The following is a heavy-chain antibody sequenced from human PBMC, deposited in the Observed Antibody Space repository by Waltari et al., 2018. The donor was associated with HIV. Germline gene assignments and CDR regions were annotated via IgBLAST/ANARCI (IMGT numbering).Heavy chain of an antibody. Sequence: EVQLVESGGGLVQPGGSLRLSCAASGFTFSSYWMSWVARAPGKGVEWVANIKQDGSEKYYVDSVNGRFTISRDNAENSLYLQMNSLGAEDTAVYYCARGGFYGSGSKVNWGQGTLVTVSS. CDR2: IKQDGSEK. CDR1: GFTFSSYW. J-gene: IGHJ4*02. V-gene: IGHV3-7*04. D-gene: IGHD3-10*01. CDR3: ARGGFYGSGSKVN.